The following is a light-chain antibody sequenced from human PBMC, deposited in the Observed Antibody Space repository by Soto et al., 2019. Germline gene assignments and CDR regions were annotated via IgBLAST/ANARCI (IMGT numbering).Light chain of an antibody. CDR3: QQSYSTLLT. CDR1: QSISSL. J-gene: IGKJ4*01. CDR2: AAS. Sequence: DIQMTQSPSSLSASVGDRVTITCRASQSISSLLNWYQQKPGKAPKLLIYAASSLESGVPSRFSGSGSGTDFTLTISSLQPEDFATYYCQQSYSTLLTFGGGTKVEIK. V-gene: IGKV1-39*01.